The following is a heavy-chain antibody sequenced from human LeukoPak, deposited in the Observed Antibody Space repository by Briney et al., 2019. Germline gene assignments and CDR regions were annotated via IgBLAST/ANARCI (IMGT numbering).Heavy chain of an antibody. CDR3: ARLDCSGGSCYSGTDY. CDR2: INPSGGST. V-gene: IGHV1-46*01. Sequence: ASVKVSCKASGYAFTSYYMHWVRQAPGQGLEWMGIINPSGGSTSYAQKSQGRVTMTRDTSTSTVYMELSSLRSEDTAVYYCARLDCSGGSCYSGTDYWGQGTLVTVSS. D-gene: IGHD2-15*01. CDR1: GYAFTSYY. J-gene: IGHJ4*02.